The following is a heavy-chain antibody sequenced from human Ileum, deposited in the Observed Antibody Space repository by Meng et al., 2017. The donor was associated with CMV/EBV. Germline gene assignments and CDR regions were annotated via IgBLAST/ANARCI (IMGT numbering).Heavy chain of an antibody. CDR1: GFTFSSYA. D-gene: IGHD2-2*01. CDR3: ATWQHCSDTSGDPEYFQH. Sequence: GGSLRLSCAASGFTFSSYAMGWVRQAPGRGLEWVSSISGSGSGGSTYYADSVKGRFSISRDNSKNTLYVQMSSLRADDPAVYYCATWQHCSDTSGDPEYFQHWGQGTRVTVSS. V-gene: IGHV3-23*01. CDR2: ISGSGSGGST. J-gene: IGHJ1*01.